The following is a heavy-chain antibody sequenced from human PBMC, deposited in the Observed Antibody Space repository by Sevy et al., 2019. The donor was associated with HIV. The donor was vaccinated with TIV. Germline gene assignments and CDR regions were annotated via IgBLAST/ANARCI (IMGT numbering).Heavy chain of an antibody. CDR2: ISYSGTT. V-gene: IGHV4-31*03. CDR1: GDSLSSGSYY. CDR3: AREPRGSGTLIDF. D-gene: IGHD3-10*01. Sequence: SETLSLTCTVSGDSLSSGSYYWSWIRQHPGKGLEWIGYISYSGTTFYTPSLRSRVSISVDASRNQFSLKLSSVTAADTALYYCAREPRGSGTLIDFWGQGTLVTVSS. J-gene: IGHJ4*02.